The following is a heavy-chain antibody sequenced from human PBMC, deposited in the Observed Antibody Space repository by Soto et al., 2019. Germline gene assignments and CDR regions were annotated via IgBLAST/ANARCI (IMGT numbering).Heavy chain of an antibody. CDR2: ISYDGSNK. CDR3: ARAEYCSGGRCYYNGMDV. D-gene: IGHD2-15*01. J-gene: IGHJ6*02. CDR1: GFTFSSYA. V-gene: IGHV3-30-3*01. Sequence: GGSLRLSCAASGFTFSSYAMHWVRQAPGKGLEWVAVISYDGSNKYYADSVKGRFTISRDNSKNTLHLQMNSLRVEDTAVHYCARAEYCSGGRCYYNGMDVWGLGTTVTVSS.